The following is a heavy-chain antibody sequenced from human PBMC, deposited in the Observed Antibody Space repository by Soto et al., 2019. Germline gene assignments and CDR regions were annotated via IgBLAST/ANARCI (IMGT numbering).Heavy chain of an antibody. J-gene: IGHJ6*03. CDR2: ISTSGSST. D-gene: IGHD3-3*02. Sequence: VQLVESGGGLVKPGGSLRLSCAASGFSFSDYYMSWIRQAPGKGLGGVSLISTSGSSTDYADSVKGRFTISRDSAKSTLSLQMNSLRAEDTAVYYCANLAKNYYNYMDVWGKRSTVIVSS. CDR3: ANLAKNYYNYMDV. CDR1: GFSFSDYY. V-gene: IGHV3-11*01.